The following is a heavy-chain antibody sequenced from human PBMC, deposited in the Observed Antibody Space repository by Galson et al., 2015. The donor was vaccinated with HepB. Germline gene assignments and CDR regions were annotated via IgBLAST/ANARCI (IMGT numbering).Heavy chain of an antibody. D-gene: IGHD3-16*01. J-gene: IGHJ4*02. V-gene: IGHV1-18*04. CDR1: GYTFTSYG. Sequence: SVKVSCKASGYTFTSYGISWVRQAPGQGLEWMGWISAYNGNTNYAQKLQGRVTMTTDTSTSTAYMELRSLRSDDTAVYYCAREYDPESASSGIDYWGQGTLVTVSS. CDR2: ISAYNGNT. CDR3: AREYDPESASSGIDY.